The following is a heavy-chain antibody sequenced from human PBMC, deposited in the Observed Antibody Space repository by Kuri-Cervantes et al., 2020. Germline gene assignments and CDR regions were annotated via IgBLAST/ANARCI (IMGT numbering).Heavy chain of an antibody. CDR2: INHSGST. V-gene: IGHV4-34*01. CDR1: GGSFSGYC. Sequence: SETLSLTCAVYGGSFSGYCWSWIRQPPGKGLEWIGEINHSGSTNYNPSLKSRVTISVDTSKNQFSLKLSSVTAADTAVYYCAALKDVGSWHFDYWGQGTLVTVSS. CDR3: AALKDVGSWHFDY. J-gene: IGHJ4*02. D-gene: IGHD6-13*01.